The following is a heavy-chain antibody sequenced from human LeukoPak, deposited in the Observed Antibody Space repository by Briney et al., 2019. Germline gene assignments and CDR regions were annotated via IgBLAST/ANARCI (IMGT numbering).Heavy chain of an antibody. CDR3: AKDGGYSFVGDFGY. D-gene: IGHD5-18*01. CDR2: ISGSGGST. J-gene: IGHJ4*02. CDR1: GFTFSSYA. V-gene: IGHV3-23*01. Sequence: PGGSLKLSCAASGFTFSSYAMSWVRQVPGKGLEWVSAISGSGGSTYYADSVKGRFTISRDNSKNTLYLQMNSLRAEDTAVYYCAKDGGYSFVGDFGYWGQGTLVTVSS.